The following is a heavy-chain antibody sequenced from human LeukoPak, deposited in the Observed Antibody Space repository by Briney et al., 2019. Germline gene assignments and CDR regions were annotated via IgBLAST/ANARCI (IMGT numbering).Heavy chain of an antibody. CDR2: INTNTGNP. D-gene: IGHD5-12*01. V-gene: IGHV7-4-1*02. CDR3: ARRNSGYDYYYGMDV. CDR1: GYTFTSYA. Sequence: GASVKVSCKASGYTFTSYAMNWLRQAPGQGLEWMGWINTNTGNPTYAQGFTGRFVFSLDTSVSTAYLQISSLKAEDTAVYYCARRNSGYDYYYGMDVWGQGTTVTVSS. J-gene: IGHJ6*02.